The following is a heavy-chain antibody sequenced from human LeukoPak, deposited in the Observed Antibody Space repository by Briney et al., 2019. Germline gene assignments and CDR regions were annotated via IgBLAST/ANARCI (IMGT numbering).Heavy chain of an antibody. CDR3: AKDKGVYDSSGYYYYYFDY. CDR2: ISGSGGST. CDR1: GFTFSSYA. V-gene: IGHV3-23*01. Sequence: GGSLRLSCAASGFTFSSYAMSWVRQAPGKGLEWVSAISGSGGSTYYADSVKGRFTISRDNSKNTLYLQMNSLRAEDTAVYYCAKDKGVYDSSGYYYYYFDYWGQGTLVTVSS. J-gene: IGHJ4*02. D-gene: IGHD3-22*01.